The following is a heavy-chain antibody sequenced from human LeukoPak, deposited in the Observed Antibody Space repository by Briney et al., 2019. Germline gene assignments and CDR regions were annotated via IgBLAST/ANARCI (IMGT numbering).Heavy chain of an antibody. Sequence: PGGSLRLSCAASGFTFDDYAMHWVRQAPGKGLEWVSGISWNSGSIGYADSVKGRFTISRDNAKNSLYLQMNSLRAEDTALYYCAKATGPSVGATDYYYYGMDVWGQGTTVTVSS. V-gene: IGHV3-9*01. D-gene: IGHD1-26*01. CDR2: ISWNSGSI. CDR3: AKATGPSVGATDYYYYGMDV. J-gene: IGHJ6*02. CDR1: GFTFDDYA.